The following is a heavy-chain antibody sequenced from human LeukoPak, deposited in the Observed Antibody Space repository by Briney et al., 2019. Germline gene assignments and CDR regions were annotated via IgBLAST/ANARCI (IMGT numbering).Heavy chain of an antibody. CDR2: IYYTGTT. CDR1: GGSIATSY. J-gene: IGHJ4*02. D-gene: IGHD6-13*01. V-gene: IGHV4-59*01. CDR3: AVYMAAARTHYLDY. Sequence: SETLSLTCTVSGGSIATSYWSWLRQPPGKGLEWIGWIYYTGTTSYNPSLRSRVTMSLDTSKNQFSLRLSSVTAADTAVYYCAVYMAAARTHYLDYWGQGSPVTVSS.